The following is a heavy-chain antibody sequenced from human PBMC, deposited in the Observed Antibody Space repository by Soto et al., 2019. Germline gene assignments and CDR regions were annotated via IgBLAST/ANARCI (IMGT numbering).Heavy chain of an antibody. D-gene: IGHD6-13*01. CDR3: VTPFGAAARFDY. CDR2: ISYSGSP. V-gene: IGHV4-30-4*01. CDR1: GGSISSGDYY. Sequence: QVQLQESGPGLVKPSQTLSLTCTVSGGSISSGDYYWSWIRQPPGKGLEWIGYISYSGSPYYNPSLKSQLTISVRTSATQFSLPLTAVTAAATAVYYCVTPFGAAARFDYWGQGTLVTVSS. J-gene: IGHJ4*02.